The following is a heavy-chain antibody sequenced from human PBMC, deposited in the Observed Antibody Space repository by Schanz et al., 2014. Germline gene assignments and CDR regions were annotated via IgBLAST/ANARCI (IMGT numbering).Heavy chain of an antibody. J-gene: IGHJ4*02. CDR3: AKDTGYCHGGACYCFEY. V-gene: IGHV3-30*18. CDR2: ISYDGNNE. CDR1: GFTFSSYG. Sequence: QVQLVESGGGVVQPGGSLRLSCAASGFTFSSYGMHWVRQAPGKGLEWVAVISYDGNNEDYADSVKGRFSISRDNSQNSLYLQMDSLRPEDTAVYSCAKDTGYCHGGACYCFEYWGLGILVTVSS. D-gene: IGHD2-8*02.